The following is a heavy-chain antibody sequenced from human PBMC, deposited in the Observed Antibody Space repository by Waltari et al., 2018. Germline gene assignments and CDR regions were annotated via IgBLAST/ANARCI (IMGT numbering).Heavy chain of an antibody. D-gene: IGHD1-26*01. CDR2: ISWNSNSI. J-gene: IGHJ1*01. CDR3: VKDIKLDLSGSYYCFQA. CDR1: GFTFDGYA. Sequence: EVQLVESGGGLVQPGRSLRLSCPASGFTFDGYAIHWVRQAPGKGLEWVSGISWNSNSISYADSVKGRFIISRDNAKNSLYLQMNSLRAEDMALYYCVKDIKLDLSGSYYCFQAWGQGTLVTVSS. V-gene: IGHV3-9*03.